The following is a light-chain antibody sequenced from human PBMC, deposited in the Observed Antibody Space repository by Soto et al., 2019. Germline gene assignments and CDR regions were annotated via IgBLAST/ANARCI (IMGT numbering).Light chain of an antibody. J-gene: IGKJ1*01. V-gene: IGKV3-15*01. Sequence: EIVMTQSPATLSLSPGERATLSCRASQSVSSNLAWYQQKPGQAPRLLIYGASTRATGLPARFSGSGSGTEFTLTISSLQSEDFAVYYCHQYNSWPKTFGQGTKV. CDR1: QSVSSN. CDR3: HQYNSWPKT. CDR2: GAS.